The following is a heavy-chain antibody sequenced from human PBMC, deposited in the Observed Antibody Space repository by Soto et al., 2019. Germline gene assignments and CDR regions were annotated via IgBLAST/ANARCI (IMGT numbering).Heavy chain of an antibody. CDR3: AKDLQGVVGDYFDY. CDR2: ISSSGSSTI. CDR1: GFTFSTYE. V-gene: IGHV3-48*03. Sequence: EVLLVESGGGLVQPGGSLRVSCAASGFTFSTYEMNWVRQAPGKGLEWVSYISSSGSSTIFYADSVKGRFTVSRDNSKNTLYLQMNSLRTEDTAVYYCAKDLQGVVGDYFDYWGQGTLVTVSS. D-gene: IGHD2-21*01. J-gene: IGHJ4*02.